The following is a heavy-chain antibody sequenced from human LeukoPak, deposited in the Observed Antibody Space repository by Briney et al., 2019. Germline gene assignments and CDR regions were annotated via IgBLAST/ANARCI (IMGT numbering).Heavy chain of an antibody. CDR2: IYSGGNT. V-gene: IGHV3-66*01. CDR1: GFTFSSHA. D-gene: IGHD6-19*01. Sequence: GGSLRLSCAASGFTFSSHAMSWVRQAPGKGLEWVSVIYSGGNTYYADSVKGRFTISRDNSKNTLYLQMDSLRAEDTAVYYCARGSIAVAGLFDYWGQGTLVTVSS. J-gene: IGHJ4*01. CDR3: ARGSIAVAGLFDY.